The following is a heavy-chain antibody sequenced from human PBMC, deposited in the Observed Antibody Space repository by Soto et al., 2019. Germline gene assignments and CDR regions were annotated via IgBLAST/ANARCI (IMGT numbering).Heavy chain of an antibody. CDR1: GGTFSSYA. CDR2: IIPIFGTA. V-gene: IGHV1-69*13. D-gene: IGHD2-2*01. CDR3: AVRPMESIVVVPAAIRGYYYYGMDV. Sequence: SVKVSCKASGGTFSSYAISWVRQAPGQGLEWMGGIIPIFGTANYAQKFQGRVTITADESTSTAYMELSSLRSEDTAVYYCAVRPMESIVVVPAAIRGYYYYGMDVWGQGTTVTVSS. J-gene: IGHJ6*02.